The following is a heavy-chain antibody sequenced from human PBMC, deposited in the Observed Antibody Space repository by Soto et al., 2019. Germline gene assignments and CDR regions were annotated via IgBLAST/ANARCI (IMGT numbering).Heavy chain of an antibody. CDR2: FDFNSGRT. CDR1: AFTSRNYA. CDR3: THDLVPGGADV. V-gene: IGHV3-9*02. Sequence: GGSLRLSCVVSAFTSRNYAIHWIRQAPGKGLEWVSGFDFNSGRTGYADSVKGGFTISRDNAKNSLSLEMKSLRVEDTALYYCTHDLVPGGADVWGQGTTVTVSS. J-gene: IGHJ6*02. D-gene: IGHD3-16*01.